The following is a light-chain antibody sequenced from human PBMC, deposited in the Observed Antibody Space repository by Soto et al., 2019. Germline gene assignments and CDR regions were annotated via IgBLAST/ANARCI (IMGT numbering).Light chain of an antibody. V-gene: IGKV4-1*01. Sequence: DIVMTQSPDSLAVSLGERATINCKSSQSVLYSSNNKNYLAWYQQKPGRPPKLLIYWASTRESGVPDRFSGGGSGTDFTLTISSLQAEDVAVYYCQQYLDAPQTFGQGTKVEIK. J-gene: IGKJ1*01. CDR1: QSVLYSSNNKNY. CDR2: WAS. CDR3: QQYLDAPQT.